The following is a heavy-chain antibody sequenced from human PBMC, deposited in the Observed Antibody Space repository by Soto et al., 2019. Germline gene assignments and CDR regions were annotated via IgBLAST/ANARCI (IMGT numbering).Heavy chain of an antibody. CDR2: LNPNGGSP. CDR3: ARAVHTMIQGVRFRVDQ. Sequence: GASVKVSCKASGYTFTSYYVHWVRQAPGQGLEWMGLLNPNGGSPSLAQKFQARVTMTRDTSINTAYMELTRLTSDDTAVYYCARAVHTMIQGVRFRVDQWGQGTLVTVSS. J-gene: IGHJ4*02. V-gene: IGHV1-46*01. D-gene: IGHD3-10*01. CDR1: GYTFTSYY.